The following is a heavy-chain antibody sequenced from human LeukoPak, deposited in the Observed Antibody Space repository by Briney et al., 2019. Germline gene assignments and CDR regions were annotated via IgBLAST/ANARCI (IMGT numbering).Heavy chain of an antibody. Sequence: GRSLRLSCAASGFTFSSYGMHWVRQAPGKGLEWVAVIWYDGSNKYYADSVKGRFTISRDNSKNTLYLQMNSLRAEDTAVYYCARVQYQLLSFDYWGQGTLVTVSS. D-gene: IGHD2-2*01. CDR1: GFTFSSYG. V-gene: IGHV3-33*01. CDR3: ARVQYQLLSFDY. J-gene: IGHJ4*02. CDR2: IWYDGSNK.